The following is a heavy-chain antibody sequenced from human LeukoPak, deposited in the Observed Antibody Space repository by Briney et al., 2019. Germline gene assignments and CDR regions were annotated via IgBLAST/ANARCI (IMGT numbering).Heavy chain of an antibody. Sequence: ASVKVSCKASGYTFSNYGISWVRQAPGLGLEWMGWTSYNGNTNYAQKFQDRVTMTTDTSTTTAYMELRSLGSDDTAVYYCARHSGSGWQALGYWGQGTLVTVSS. V-gene: IGHV1-18*04. CDR1: GYTFSNYG. J-gene: IGHJ4*02. CDR2: TSYNGNT. CDR3: ARHSGSGWQALGY. D-gene: IGHD6-19*01.